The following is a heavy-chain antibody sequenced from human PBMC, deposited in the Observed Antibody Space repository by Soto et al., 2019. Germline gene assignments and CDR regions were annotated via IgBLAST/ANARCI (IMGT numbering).Heavy chain of an antibody. CDR1: GFSLTNAW. J-gene: IGHJ4*02. V-gene: IGHV3-15*07. CDR2: IKSKSAGGAI. CDR3: TGGTQSRDD. Sequence: GGSLRLSCAASGFSLTNAWVNWVRQGSEKGLEWVGRIKSKSAGGAIDYAAPVKGRFTISRDDSENTVYLQMNSLRSEDTGVYYCTGGTQSRDDWGQGTLVTVSS. D-gene: IGHD1-1*01.